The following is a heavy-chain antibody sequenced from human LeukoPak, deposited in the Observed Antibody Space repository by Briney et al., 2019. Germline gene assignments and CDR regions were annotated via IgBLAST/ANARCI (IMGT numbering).Heavy chain of an antibody. CDR1: GFTVSSNY. CDR3: AKAVESGGLFDS. D-gene: IGHD4-23*01. CDR2: IYSGGST. V-gene: IGHV3-66*01. Sequence: GGSLRLSCAASGFTVSSNYMSWVRQAPGKGLEWVSVIYSGGSTYYADSVKGRFTISRDNSRNTVYLQMNSLRAEDTAVYYCAKAVESGGLFDSRGQGTLVTVSS. J-gene: IGHJ4*02.